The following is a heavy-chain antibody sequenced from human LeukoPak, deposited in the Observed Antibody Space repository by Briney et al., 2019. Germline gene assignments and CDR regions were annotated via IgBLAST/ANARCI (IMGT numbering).Heavy chain of an antibody. D-gene: IGHD2-21*02. CDR3: AKDRTPYCGGDCYSDY. J-gene: IGHJ4*02. CDR1: GFTFSSYC. Sequence: GSLRLSCAAPGFTFSSYCMQGARQAPGKGLDWAAVISNDGSNKYYADSVKGRFTISRDNSKNTLYLQMNSLRVEDTAVYYCAKDRTPYCGGDCYSDYWGQGTLVTVSS. V-gene: IGHV3-30*18. CDR2: ISNDGSNK.